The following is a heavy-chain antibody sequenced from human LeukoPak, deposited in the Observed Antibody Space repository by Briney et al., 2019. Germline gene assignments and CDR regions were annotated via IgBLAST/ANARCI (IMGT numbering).Heavy chain of an antibody. Sequence: GGSLRLSCAASGFTFSSYGMPWVRQAPGKGPEWVAVIWYDGSNKYYADSVKGRFTISRDNSKNTLYLQMNSLRAEDTAVYYCASETGRDAFDIWGQGTMVTASS. V-gene: IGHV3-33*01. J-gene: IGHJ3*02. CDR1: GFTFSSYG. CDR2: IWYDGSNK. CDR3: ASETGRDAFDI.